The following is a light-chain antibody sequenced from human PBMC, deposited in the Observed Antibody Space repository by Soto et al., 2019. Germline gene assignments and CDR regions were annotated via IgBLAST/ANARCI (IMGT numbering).Light chain of an antibody. CDR1: QSVSSY. CDR3: QQYGSPPRA. J-gene: IGKJ4*01. CDR2: GAS. V-gene: IGKV3-20*01. Sequence: EIVLTQSPGTLSLSPGERATLSCRASQSVSSYLAWYQQKPGQAPRLLIYGASSRATGIPDSFSGSGSGTDFTLTISRLEPEDFAVYYCQQYGSPPRAFGGGTEVDIK.